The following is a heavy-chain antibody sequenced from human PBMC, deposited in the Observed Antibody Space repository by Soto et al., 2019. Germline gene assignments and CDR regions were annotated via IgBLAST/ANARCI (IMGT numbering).Heavy chain of an antibody. Sequence: EVQLVQSGAEAKKPGESLKISCKGSGYSFTSYWIGWVRQMPGKGMEWMGIIYPGDSDTRYSPSFQGQVTISADKSISTDYLQWSSLKASDTAMYYGARLFTMILPDFQHWGQGTLVTVSS. V-gene: IGHV5-51*03. CDR2: IYPGDSDT. D-gene: IGHD3-22*01. J-gene: IGHJ1*01. CDR3: ARLFTMILPDFQH. CDR1: GYSFTSYW.